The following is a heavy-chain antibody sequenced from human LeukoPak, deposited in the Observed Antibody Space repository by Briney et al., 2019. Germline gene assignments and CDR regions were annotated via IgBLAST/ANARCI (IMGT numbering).Heavy chain of an antibody. CDR2: INPNSGGT. Sequence: ASVKVSCKASGYTFTGYYMHWVRQAPGQGLEWMGWINPNSGGTNYAQKFQGRVTMTRDTSISTAYMELSRLRSDDTAVYCCARVGAARAANWFDPWGQGTLVTVSS. J-gene: IGHJ5*02. CDR3: ARVGAARAANWFDP. CDR1: GYTFTGYY. D-gene: IGHD6-6*01. V-gene: IGHV1-2*02.